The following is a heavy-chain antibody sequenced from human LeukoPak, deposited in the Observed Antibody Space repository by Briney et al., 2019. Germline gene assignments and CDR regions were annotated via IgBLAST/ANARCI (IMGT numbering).Heavy chain of an antibody. CDR1: GFTFSSYS. Sequence: GGSLRLSCAASGFTFSSYSMNWVRQAPGKGLEWVSSISSSSSYIYYADSVKGRFTISRDNAKNSLYLQMNSLRVEDTAVYYCASVPEGDGYDNWGQGTLVTVSS. J-gene: IGHJ4*02. D-gene: IGHD5-24*01. CDR3: ASVPEGDGYDN. V-gene: IGHV3-21*01. CDR2: ISSSSSYI.